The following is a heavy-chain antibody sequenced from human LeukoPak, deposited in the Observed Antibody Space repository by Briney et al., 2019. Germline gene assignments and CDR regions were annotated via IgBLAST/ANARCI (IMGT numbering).Heavy chain of an antibody. CDR3: ARARYYYDNSVYPAVRFDF. D-gene: IGHD3-22*01. V-gene: IGHV4-59*01. CDR1: GGSISSYH. Sequence: SETLSLTCTVSGGSISSYHWSWIRQPPGKELEWIGYIFYNGSTNYSPSLKSRVTISVDTSQNQFSLKLTSVTAADTAVYYCARARYYYDNSVYPAVRFDFWGQGILVTVS. J-gene: IGHJ4*02. CDR2: IFYNGST.